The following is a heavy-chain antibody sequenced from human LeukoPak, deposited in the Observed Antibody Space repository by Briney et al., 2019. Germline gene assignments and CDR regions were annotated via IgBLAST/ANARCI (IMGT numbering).Heavy chain of an antibody. D-gene: IGHD6-19*01. CDR3: AREAGYSSGWYGNWFDP. Sequence: GGSLRLSCAASGFSFSSYALHWVRQAPGKGLEWVANIKQDGSEKYYVDSVKGRFTISRDNAKNSLYLQMNSPRAEDTAVYYCAREAGYSSGWYGNWFDPWGQGTLVTVSS. J-gene: IGHJ5*02. V-gene: IGHV3-7*01. CDR2: IKQDGSEK. CDR1: GFSFSSYA.